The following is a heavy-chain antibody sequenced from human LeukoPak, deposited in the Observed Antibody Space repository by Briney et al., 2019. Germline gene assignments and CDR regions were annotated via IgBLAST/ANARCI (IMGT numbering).Heavy chain of an antibody. CDR3: VRDRDWGFDY. CDR1: GFTFSSHG. J-gene: IGHJ4*02. D-gene: IGHD3/OR15-3a*01. CDR2: IRSDGSSD. V-gene: IGHV3-30*02. Sequence: GGSLRLSCAASGFTFSSHGMHWVRQAPGKGLEWVTFIRSDGSSDYYGASVKGRFTLSRDNFKKTLSLQMNSLRAEDTAVYYCVRDRDWGFDYWGQGTLATVSS.